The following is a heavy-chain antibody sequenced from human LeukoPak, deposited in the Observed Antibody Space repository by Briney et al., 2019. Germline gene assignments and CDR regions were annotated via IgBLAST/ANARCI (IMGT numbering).Heavy chain of an antibody. V-gene: IGHV1-18*01. D-gene: IGHD3-10*01. CDR3: ARGIPQYYYGSGSAGYFDY. CDR2: ISAYNGNT. CDR1: GYTFTSYG. Sequence: ASVKVSCKASGYTFTSYGISWVRQAPGQGLEWMGWISAYNGNTNYAQKLQGRVTMTTDTSTSTAYMELRSLRSDDTAVYYCARGIPQYYYGSGSAGYFDYWGQGTLVTVSS. J-gene: IGHJ4*02.